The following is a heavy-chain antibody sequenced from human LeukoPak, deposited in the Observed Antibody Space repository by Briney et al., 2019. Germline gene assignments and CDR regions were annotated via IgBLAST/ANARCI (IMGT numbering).Heavy chain of an antibody. CDR2: ISAYNGNT. J-gene: IGHJ6*02. D-gene: IGHD5-24*01. CDR3: ARGSRPNYCRALSCYYYYGMDV. Sequence: ASVKVSCKASGYTFTSYGISWVRQAPGQGLEWMGWISAYNGNTNYAQKLQGRVTMTTDTSTSTAYMELRSLRSDDTAVYYCARGSRPNYCRALSCYYYYGMDVWGQGTTVTVSS. V-gene: IGHV1-18*01. CDR1: GYTFTSYG.